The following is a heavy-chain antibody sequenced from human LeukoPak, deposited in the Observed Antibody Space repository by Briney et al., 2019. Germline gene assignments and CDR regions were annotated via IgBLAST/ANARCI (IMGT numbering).Heavy chain of an antibody. CDR2: INHSGST. J-gene: IGHJ6*04. Sequence: SETLSLTCAVYGGSFSGYDWSWIRQPPGKGLEWIGEINHSGSTNYNASLKSRVTVSVDTSKNQFSMKLSSVTAADTAVYYCARTNSDGSGTYYKNHYYGMDVGGKGTTVTVSS. D-gene: IGHD3-10*01. V-gene: IGHV4-34*01. CDR1: GGSFSGYD. CDR3: ARTNSDGSGTYYKNHYYGMDV.